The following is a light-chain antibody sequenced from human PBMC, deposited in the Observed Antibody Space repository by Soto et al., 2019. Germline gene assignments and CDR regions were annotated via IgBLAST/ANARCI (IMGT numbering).Light chain of an antibody. CDR3: CSYAGSYTWV. Sequence: QSVLTQPRSVSGSPGQSVTISCTGTSSDVGGYNYVSWYQQHPGKAPKVMIYDVTKRPSGVPDRFSGSKSGNTASLTISGLQAEGEADYYCCSYAGSYTWVFGGGTKLTVL. J-gene: IGLJ3*02. CDR1: SSDVGGYNY. CDR2: DVT. V-gene: IGLV2-11*01.